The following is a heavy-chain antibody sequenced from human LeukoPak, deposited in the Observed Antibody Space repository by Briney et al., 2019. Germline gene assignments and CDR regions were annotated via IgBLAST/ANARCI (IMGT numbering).Heavy chain of an antibody. CDR3: ARDALNYGHLSPFDY. V-gene: IGHV1-2*02. CDR2: INPNSGAT. Sequence: ASVKVSCKASGYTFTSYYMHWVRQAPGQGLEWMGWINPNSGATKYAQKFQGRVTMTRDTSISTAYMELRRLRSDDTAMYYCARDALNYGHLSPFDYWGQGTLVTVSS. D-gene: IGHD3-10*01. CDR1: GYTFTSYY. J-gene: IGHJ4*02.